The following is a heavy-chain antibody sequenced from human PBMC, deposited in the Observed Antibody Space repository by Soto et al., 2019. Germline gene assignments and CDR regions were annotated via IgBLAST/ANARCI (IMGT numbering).Heavy chain of an antibody. CDR1: GDSMGSGGHY. CDR2: IYYSGAT. J-gene: IGHJ4*02. CDR3: ARDKDLEPTVWGY. Sequence: QVQLQESGPGLVKPSQTLSLTCTVSGDSMGSGGHYYNWIRLLPGKGLEWIGYIYYSGATHYNPSIRGRFSISIDTSNNQFSLRLISVTAADTALYFCARDKDLEPTVWGYWGQGTQVTVSS. D-gene: IGHD7-27*01. V-gene: IGHV4-31*03.